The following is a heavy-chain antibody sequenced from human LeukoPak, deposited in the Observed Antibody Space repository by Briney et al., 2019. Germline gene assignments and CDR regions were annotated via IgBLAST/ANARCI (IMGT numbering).Heavy chain of an antibody. D-gene: IGHD3-10*01. CDR3: ARETPSGYYFDY. CDR2: IWYDGSNK. Sequence: GSLRLSLAASGFTFSSYGMHWVRQAPGKGLEGGAGIWYDGSNKYYADSVKGRFTISRDNSKNTLYLQMNSLRAEDTAVYYCARETPSGYYFDYWGQGTLVTVSS. CDR1: GFTFSSYG. J-gene: IGHJ4*02. V-gene: IGHV3-33*01.